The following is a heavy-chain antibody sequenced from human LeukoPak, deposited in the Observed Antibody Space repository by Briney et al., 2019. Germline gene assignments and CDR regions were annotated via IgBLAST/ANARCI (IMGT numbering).Heavy chain of an antibody. Sequence: PGRSLRLSCAASGFTFSSYAMHWVRQAPDKGLEWVAVISYDGSNKYYADSVKGRFTISRDNSKNTLYLQMNSLRPDDTAVYYCARSTKLAIDNWGQGTLVTVSS. V-gene: IGHV3-30*04. CDR3: ARSTKLAIDN. CDR1: GFTFSSYA. J-gene: IGHJ4*02. CDR2: ISYDGSNK. D-gene: IGHD1-1*01.